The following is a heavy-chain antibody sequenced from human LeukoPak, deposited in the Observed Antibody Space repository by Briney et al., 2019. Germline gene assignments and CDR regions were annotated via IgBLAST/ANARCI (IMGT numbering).Heavy chain of an antibody. CDR3: AKEQWLVRSYYGMDV. V-gene: IGHV3-23*01. Sequence: GGSLRLSCAASGFTVSDTYMSWVRQAPGKGLEWVSAISGSGGSTYYADSVKGRFTVSRDNSKNTLYLQMNSLRAEDTAVYYCAKEQWLVRSYYGMDVWGQGTTVTVSS. CDR1: GFTVSDTY. D-gene: IGHD6-19*01. J-gene: IGHJ6*02. CDR2: ISGSGGST.